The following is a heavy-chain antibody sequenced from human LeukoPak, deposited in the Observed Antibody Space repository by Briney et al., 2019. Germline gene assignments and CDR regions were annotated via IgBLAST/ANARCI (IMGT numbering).Heavy chain of an antibody. CDR2: INHSGST. D-gene: IGHD4-23*01. Sequence: SETLSLTCAVYGGSFSGYYWSWIRQPPGKGLEWIGEINHSGSTNYNPSLKSRVTISVDTSKNQFSLKLSSVTAADTAVYYCARVGGYGGGGGFDYWGQGTLVTVSS. CDR3: ARVGGYGGGGGFDY. J-gene: IGHJ4*02. V-gene: IGHV4-34*01. CDR1: GGSFSGYY.